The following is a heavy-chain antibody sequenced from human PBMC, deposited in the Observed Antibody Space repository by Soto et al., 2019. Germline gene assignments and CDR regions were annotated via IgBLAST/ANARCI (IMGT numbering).Heavy chain of an antibody. J-gene: IGHJ4*02. D-gene: IGHD6-19*01. V-gene: IGHV6-1*01. CDR3: ARGSYYSGWV. Sequence: SQTLSLTCAISGDSVSSTSTAWSWIRQSPSRGLEWLGRTYYRSNWYTDYAVSVKSRITISPDTSKNQFSLQLNSVTPEDTAVYHCARGSYYSGWVWGQGTMVTVYS. CDR1: GDSVSSTSTA. CDR2: TYYRSNWYT.